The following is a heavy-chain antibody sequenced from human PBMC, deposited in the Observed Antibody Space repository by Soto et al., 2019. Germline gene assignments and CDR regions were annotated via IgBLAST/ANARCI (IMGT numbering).Heavy chain of an antibody. CDR3: ARDFGYSYGYYYYGMDV. Sequence: PSETLSLTCTVSGGSISSGGYSWSWIRQHPGKGLEWIGYIYYSGSTYYNPSLKSRVTISVDTSKNQFSLKLSSVTAADTAVYYCARDFGYSYGYYYYGMDVWGQGTTVTVSS. V-gene: IGHV4-31*03. J-gene: IGHJ6*02. CDR2: IYYSGST. D-gene: IGHD5-18*01. CDR1: GGSISSGGYS.